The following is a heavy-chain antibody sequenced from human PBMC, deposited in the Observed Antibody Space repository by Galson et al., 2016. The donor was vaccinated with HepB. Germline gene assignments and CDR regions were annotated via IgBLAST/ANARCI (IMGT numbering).Heavy chain of an antibody. D-gene: IGHD3-10*01. CDR2: IKEDGSYK. CDR3: VRSTLS. Sequence: SLRLSCAAAGFTFSDYWMIWVRQAPGKGLECVAIIKEDGSYKDYADSVKGRFTISRDNAKNSVFLQMNSLRGEDTAVYYCVRSTLSWGQGTLVTVSS. V-gene: IGHV3-7*01. J-gene: IGHJ4*02. CDR1: GFTFSDYW.